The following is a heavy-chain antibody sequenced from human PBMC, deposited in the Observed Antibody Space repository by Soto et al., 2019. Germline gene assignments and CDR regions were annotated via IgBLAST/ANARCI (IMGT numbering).Heavy chain of an antibody. CDR2: INPKSGGT. D-gene: IGHD2-8*01. CDR1: GYSFTDYH. J-gene: IGHJ6*02. Sequence: GASVTVSCKASGYSFTDYHIHWVRQAPGPGLEWLGRINPKSGGTSTAQKFQGWVTMTTDTSISTSSMELTRLTSDDTAIYYCARGDSTDCSNGVCSFFYNHDMDVWGQGTTVTVSS. CDR3: ARGDSTDCSNGVCSFFYNHDMDV. V-gene: IGHV1-2*04.